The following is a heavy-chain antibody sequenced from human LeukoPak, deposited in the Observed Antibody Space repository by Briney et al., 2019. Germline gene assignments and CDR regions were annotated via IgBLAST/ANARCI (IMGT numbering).Heavy chain of an antibody. J-gene: IGHJ4*02. V-gene: IGHV3-30*03. Sequence: GGSLRLSCVVSGFTFSSFGMQWVRQAPGQGLEWVAFITYDGIKRPYADSVKGRFPVPRDTAKDSLFLQMNSLRADDTAVYYCARLSELLRGPLRIYLFEYWGQGTLVSVSS. D-gene: IGHD3-10*01. CDR1: GFTFSSFG. CDR2: ITYDGIKR. CDR3: ARLSELLRGPLRIYLFEY.